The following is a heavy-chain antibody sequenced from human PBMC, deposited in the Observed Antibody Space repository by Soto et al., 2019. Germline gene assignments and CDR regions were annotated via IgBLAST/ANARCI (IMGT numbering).Heavy chain of an antibody. CDR1: GFTFSSYA. Sequence: GGSLRLSCSASGFTFSSYAMHWVRQAPGKGLEYVSGIRGNGDPPFYADSVKGRFTISRDNSKNTLYLQMTSLSADDTAVYYCVKSRGGNNFDFFDLGQGVLVTVSS. V-gene: IGHV3-64D*06. J-gene: IGHJ4*02. CDR2: IRGNGDPP. CDR3: VKSRGGNNFDFFD. D-gene: IGHD5-12*01.